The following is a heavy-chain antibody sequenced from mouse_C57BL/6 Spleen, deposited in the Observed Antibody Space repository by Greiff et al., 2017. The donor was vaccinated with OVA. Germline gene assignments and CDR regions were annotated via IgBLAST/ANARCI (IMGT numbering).Heavy chain of an antibody. J-gene: IGHJ1*03. V-gene: IGHV2-2*01. D-gene: IGHD2-4*01. CDR1: GFSLTSYG. CDR2: LWIGGST. Sequence: QVPLKQSGPGLVQPSQSLSIPCTVSGFSLTSYGVHWVRQSPGTGLEWLGVLWIGGSTDYNAAFISRLSLSKDNSKSQVFFKMNSLQADDTAIYYCASDYDYDWRYFDVWGTGTTVTVSS. CDR3: ASDYDYDWRYFDV.